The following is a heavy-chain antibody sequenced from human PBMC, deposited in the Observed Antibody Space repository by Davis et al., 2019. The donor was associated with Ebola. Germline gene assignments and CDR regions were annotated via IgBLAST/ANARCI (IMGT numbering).Heavy chain of an antibody. CDR3: ARDRGLGHQWLVPIYYFDY. D-gene: IGHD6-19*01. Sequence: GSLRLSCAVSGFSFSSYWMTWVRQAPGKGLEWVANIKQDGSEKYYVDSVKGRFTISRDNAKNSLYLQMNSLRAEDTAVYYCARDRGLGHQWLVPIYYFDYWGQGTLVTVSS. CDR1: GFSFSSYW. CDR2: IKQDGSEK. V-gene: IGHV3-7*01. J-gene: IGHJ4*02.